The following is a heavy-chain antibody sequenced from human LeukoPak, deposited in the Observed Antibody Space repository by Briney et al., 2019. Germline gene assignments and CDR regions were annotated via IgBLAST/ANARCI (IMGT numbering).Heavy chain of an antibody. D-gene: IGHD5-18*01. J-gene: IGHJ5*02. Sequence: PSEALSLTCTVSGGSISSYYWGWIRQPPGKGLEWIGYIYYSGSTNYNPSLKSRVTISVDTSKNQFSLKLSSVTAADTAVYYCARRRGGYGYSWFDPWGQGTLVTVSS. V-gene: IGHV4-59*08. CDR1: GGSISSYY. CDR2: IYYSGST. CDR3: ARRRGGYGYSWFDP.